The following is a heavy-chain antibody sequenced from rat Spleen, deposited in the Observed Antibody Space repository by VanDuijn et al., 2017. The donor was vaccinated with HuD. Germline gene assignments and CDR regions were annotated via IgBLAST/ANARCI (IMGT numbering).Heavy chain of an antibody. CDR3: TRHGGLRNWFAF. D-gene: IGHD1-11*01. CDR1: GLTLSDYD. J-gene: IGHJ3*01. V-gene: IGHV5S13*01. CDR2: ISTGGDNT. Sequence: EVKLVESGGGSVQPGRSLKISCVASGLTLSDYDMAWVRQTPTKGLEWIASISTGGDNTYYRDSVKGRFTIPRDDAKNTQYLQMDSLRSDDTATYYCTRHGGLRNWFAFWGQGTLVTVSS.